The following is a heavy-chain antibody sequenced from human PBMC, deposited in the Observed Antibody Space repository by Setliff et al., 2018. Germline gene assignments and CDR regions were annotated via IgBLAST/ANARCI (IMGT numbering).Heavy chain of an antibody. CDR1: GYIFTNYW. CDR2: IYPGDSDT. V-gene: IGHV5-51*01. CDR3: TRHEDRNKCTSSSCYRENDAFDV. Sequence: PGESLKISCKASGYIFTNYWIGWVRQRPGKGLEWMGVIYPGDSDTRYSPSFQGQVTISADKSINTAYLQWSSLKASDTAIYYCTRHEDRNKCTSSSCYRENDAFDVWGQGAMVTVSS. D-gene: IGHD2-2*01. J-gene: IGHJ3*01.